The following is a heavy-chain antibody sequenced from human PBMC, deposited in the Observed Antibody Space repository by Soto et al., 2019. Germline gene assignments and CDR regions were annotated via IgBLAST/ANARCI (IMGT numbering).Heavy chain of an antibody. J-gene: IGHJ4*02. CDR3: ARRRPTGYYNY. CDR2: IGGSSSYT. Sequence: QVQLVESGGDLVKPGGSLRLSCAASGFPFSDYYMSWIRQAPGKGLEWVSSIGGSSSYTNNADSVKGRFTISRDNAKNSLYLQMNSLRAEDTAVYYCARRRPTGYYNYWSQGTLVTVSA. CDR1: GFPFSDYY. V-gene: IGHV3-11*05. D-gene: IGHD3-9*01.